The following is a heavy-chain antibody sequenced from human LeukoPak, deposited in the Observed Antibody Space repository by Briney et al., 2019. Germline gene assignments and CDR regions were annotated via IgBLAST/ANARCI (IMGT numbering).Heavy chain of an antibody. CDR3: VRGGTYYLPY. J-gene: IGHJ4*02. CDR1: GVSITDNW. CDR2: ILHTGPT. V-gene: IGHV4-4*02. D-gene: IGHD1-26*01. Sequence: SETLSLTCAVSGVSITDNWWSWVRQPPGKGLEWIGEILHTGPTNFNPSLKSRVTISMDKSKNQLSLRLNSVTAADTAIYYCVRGGTYYLPYWGQGILVTVSS.